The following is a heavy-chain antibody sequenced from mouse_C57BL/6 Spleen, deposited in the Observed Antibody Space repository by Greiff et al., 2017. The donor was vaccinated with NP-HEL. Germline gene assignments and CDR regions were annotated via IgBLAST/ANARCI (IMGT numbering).Heavy chain of an antibody. D-gene: IGHD1-1*01. CDR1: GFTFSDYG. V-gene: IGHV5-17*01. Sequence: EVQVVESGGGLVKPGGSLKLSCAASGFTFSDYGMHWVRQAPEKGLEWVAYISSGSSTIYYADTVKGRFTISRDNAKNTLFLQMTSLRSEDTAMYYCARRGYYGSSPLYYYAMDYWGQGTSVTVSS. CDR3: ARRGYYGSSPLYYYAMDY. CDR2: ISSGSSTI. J-gene: IGHJ4*01.